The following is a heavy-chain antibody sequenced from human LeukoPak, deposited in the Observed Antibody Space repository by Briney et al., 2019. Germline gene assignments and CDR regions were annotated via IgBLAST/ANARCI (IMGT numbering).Heavy chain of an antibody. CDR1: GVSISSSSYY. CDR3: ATRRDGYVGY. J-gene: IGHJ4*02. D-gene: IGHD5-24*01. V-gene: IGHV4-39*01. CDR2: IYYSGST. Sequence: SETLSLTCTVSGVSISSSSYYWGWIRQPPGKGLEWIGNIYYSGSTFYNPSLKSRVTISVDTSKNQFSLKLSSVTAADTAVYYCATRRDGYVGYWGQGTLVTVSS.